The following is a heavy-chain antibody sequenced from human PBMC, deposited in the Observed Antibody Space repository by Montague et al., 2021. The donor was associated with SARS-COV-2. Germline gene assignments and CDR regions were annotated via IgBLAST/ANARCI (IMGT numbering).Heavy chain of an antibody. J-gene: IGHJ4*02. D-gene: IGHD3/OR15-3a*01. V-gene: IGHV4-4*02. CDR3: ARLDGLGY. CDR2: IYHGGST. CDR1: GDSISSSNW. Sequence: SETLSLTCAVSGDSISSSNWWSWVRQPPGTGLEWIGEIYHGGSTNYNPSLKSRVTMSIDESRNQFSLSLSPLTAADTAVYYCARLDGLGYWGQGTLVAVSS.